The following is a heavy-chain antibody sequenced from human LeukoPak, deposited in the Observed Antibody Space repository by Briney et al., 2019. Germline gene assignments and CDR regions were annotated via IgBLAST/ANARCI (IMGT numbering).Heavy chain of an antibody. CDR2: ISGVGIGS. V-gene: IGHV3-23*01. J-gene: IGHJ4*02. CDR3: AKSHMTTVTTIDC. Sequence: GGSLRLSCAASGLTFSSYAMSWVRQAPGKGLEWVSSISGVGIGSYYTDSVRGRFTISRDNSKNTLFLQMNSLRAEDTAVYYCAKSHMTTVTTIDCWGQGTLVTVSS. D-gene: IGHD4-17*01. CDR1: GLTFSSYA.